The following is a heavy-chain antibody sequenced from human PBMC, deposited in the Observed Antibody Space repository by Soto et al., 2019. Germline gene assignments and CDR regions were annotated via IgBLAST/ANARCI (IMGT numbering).Heavy chain of an antibody. CDR1: GGSISSGGYY. Sequence: SETLSLTCTVSGGSISSGGYYWSWIRQHPGKGLEWIGYIYYSGSTYYNPSLKSRVTISVDTPKNQFSVRLSSVTAADTAVYYCARAYYDTEGYGLDPWGLGTLVTVSS. J-gene: IGHJ5*02. CDR2: IYYSGST. D-gene: IGHD3-16*01. CDR3: ARAYYDTEGYGLDP. V-gene: IGHV4-31*03.